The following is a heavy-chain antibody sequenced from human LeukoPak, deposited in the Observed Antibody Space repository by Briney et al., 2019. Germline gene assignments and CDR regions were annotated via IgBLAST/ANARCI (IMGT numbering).Heavy chain of an antibody. CDR2: IYYSGST. CDR1: GGSISSYY. D-gene: IGHD2-2*02. Sequence: SETLSLTCTVSGGSISSYYWSWIRQPPGKGLEWIGYIYYSGSTNYNPSLKSRVTISVDTSKNQFSLKLSSVTAADTAVYYCARGPVVVVPAAIRDWYFDLWGRGTLVTVSS. V-gene: IGHV4-59*08. J-gene: IGHJ2*01. CDR3: ARGPVVVVPAAIRDWYFDL.